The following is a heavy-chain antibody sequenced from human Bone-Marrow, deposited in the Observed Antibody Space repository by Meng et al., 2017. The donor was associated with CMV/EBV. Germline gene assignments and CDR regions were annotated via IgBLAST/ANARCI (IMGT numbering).Heavy chain of an antibody. CDR2: IRYDETNK. Sequence: GGSLRLSCAASGFTFSSYGMHWVRQAPGKGLEWVAFIRYDETNKYYADSVKGRFTISRDNSKNTLYLQMNSLRAEDTAFYYCAKDPGQFLEWLLSFDFWAQGTLVTVPS. D-gene: IGHD3-3*01. J-gene: IGHJ4*02. CDR1: GFTFSSYG. V-gene: IGHV3-30*02. CDR3: AKDPGQFLEWLLSFDF.